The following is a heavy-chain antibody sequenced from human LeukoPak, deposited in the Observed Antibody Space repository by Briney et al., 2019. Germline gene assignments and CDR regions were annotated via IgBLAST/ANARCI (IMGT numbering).Heavy chain of an antibody. D-gene: IGHD5-18*01. J-gene: IGHJ6*03. V-gene: IGHV4-30-2*01. CDR3: ARVVTSYYYYYMDV. Sequence: SETLSLTCAVSGGSISSGGYSWSWIRQPPGEGLEWIGYISHSASTYYNPSLKSRVTISVDRSKCQFSLKLSSVTAADTAVYYCARVVTSYYYYYMDVWGKGTTVTVSS. CDR2: ISHSAST. CDR1: GGSISSGGYS.